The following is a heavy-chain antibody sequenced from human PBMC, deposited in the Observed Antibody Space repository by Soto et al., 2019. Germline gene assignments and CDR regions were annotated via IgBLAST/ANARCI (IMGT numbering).Heavy chain of an antibody. D-gene: IGHD2-21*02. CDR1: GFSFSDYS. Sequence: QLVESGGGLVYPGGSLRLSCVGSGFSFSDYSMNWVRQAPGKGLQWISYISSSSDDIHYADSVKGRFTVSRDNAKNALFLQMNSLRDEETAIYYCARLPKGSLVTAWGQGTQVTVSS. CDR2: ISSSSDDI. J-gene: IGHJ4*02. V-gene: IGHV3-48*02. CDR3: ARLPKGSLVTA.